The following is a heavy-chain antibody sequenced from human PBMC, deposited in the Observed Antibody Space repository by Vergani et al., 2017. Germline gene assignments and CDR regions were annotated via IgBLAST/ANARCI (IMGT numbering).Heavy chain of an antibody. CDR2: ISGGGGST. J-gene: IGHJ5*02. CDR1: GFTFSSYA. CDR3: AKARGYSPNNGFDP. D-gene: IGHD5-18*01. Sequence: EVQLLESGGGLVQPGGSLRLSCAASGFTFSSYAMSWVRQAPGKGLEWVSAISGGGGSTYYADSVKGRFPISRDNSKNTLYLQMNSLRAEDTAVYYCAKARGYSPNNGFDPWGQGTLVTVSS. V-gene: IGHV3-23*01.